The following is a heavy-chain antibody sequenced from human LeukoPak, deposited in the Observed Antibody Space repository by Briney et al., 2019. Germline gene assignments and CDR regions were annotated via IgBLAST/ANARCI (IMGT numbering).Heavy chain of an antibody. J-gene: IGHJ4*03. CDR3: ARRRVATNPYYFDY. CDR1: GFSLRTDGVG. V-gene: IGHV2-5*01. D-gene: IGHD3-10*01. Sequence: NGSGPTLVNPTQTLTLTCTFSGFSLRTDGVGVGWIRQPPGKALEWLALIYWHGDKRYNPSLKSRFTITKDTSKNQVVLTMTNMDPVDTATYYCARRRVATNPYYFDYWGQGTTVTVSS. CDR2: IYWHGDK.